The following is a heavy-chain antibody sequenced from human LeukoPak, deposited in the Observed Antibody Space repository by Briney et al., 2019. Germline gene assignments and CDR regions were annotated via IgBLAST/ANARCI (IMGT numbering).Heavy chain of an antibody. CDR3: ARVHSPYGMDV. J-gene: IGHJ6*04. V-gene: IGHV1-69*06. D-gene: IGHD2-15*01. CDR1: GGTFSSYA. CDR2: IILIFGAA. Sequence: SVKVSCKASGGTFSSYAISWVRQAPGQGLEWMGGIILIFGAANYAQKFQGRVTITADKSTSTAYMELSSLRSEDTAVYYCARVHSPYGMDVWGKGTTVTVSS.